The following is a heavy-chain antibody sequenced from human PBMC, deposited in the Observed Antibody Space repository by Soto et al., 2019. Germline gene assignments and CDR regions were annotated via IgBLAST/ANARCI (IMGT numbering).Heavy chain of an antibody. J-gene: IGHJ6*03. CDR3: AKRRVAARPICKDYYYMDV. CDR2: ISGSGGST. Sequence: EVQLLESGGGLVQPGGSLRLSCAASGFTFSSYAMSWVRQAPGEGLEWVSAISGSGGSTYYADSVKGRFTISGDNSKNTLYLQMNSLRAEDTAVYYCAKRRVAARPICKDYYYMDVWGKGTTVTVSS. V-gene: IGHV3-23*01. D-gene: IGHD6-6*01. CDR1: GFTFSSYA.